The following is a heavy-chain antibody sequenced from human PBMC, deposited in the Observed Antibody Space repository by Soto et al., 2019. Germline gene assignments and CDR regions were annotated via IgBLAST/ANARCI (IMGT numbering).Heavy chain of an antibody. CDR1: GYTFTRFG. D-gene: IGHD6-19*01. Sequence: GASVKVSCKASGYTFTRFGMHWVRQVPGQRLEWMGWINAGNGNTKYSQKFQGRVTITRDTSASTAYMELSSLRSEDTAVYYCAKGGRQWLVTSDFNYWGQGALVTVSS. V-gene: IGHV1-3*01. CDR3: AKGGRQWLVTSDFNY. CDR2: INAGNGNT. J-gene: IGHJ4*02.